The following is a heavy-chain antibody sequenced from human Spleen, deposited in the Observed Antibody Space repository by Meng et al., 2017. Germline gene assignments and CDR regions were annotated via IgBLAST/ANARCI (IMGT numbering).Heavy chain of an antibody. CDR3: ARGADSSSWYYYYGMDV. CDR2: MNPNSGNT. CDR1: GYTFTSYD. D-gene: IGHD6-13*01. V-gene: IGHV1-8*02. Sequence: ASVKVSCKASGYTFTSYDINWVRQATGQGLEWMGWMNPNSGNTGYAQKFQGRVTMTTDTSTSTAYMELRSLRSDDTAVYYCARGADSSSWYYYYGMDVWGQGTTVTVSS. J-gene: IGHJ6*02.